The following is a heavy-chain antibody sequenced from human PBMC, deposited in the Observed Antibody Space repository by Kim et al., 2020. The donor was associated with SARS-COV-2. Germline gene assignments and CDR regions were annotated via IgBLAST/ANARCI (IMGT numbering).Heavy chain of an antibody. Sequence: GGSLRLSCAASGFTFSSYWMSWVRQAPGKGLEWVANIKQDGSEKYYVDSVKGRFTISRDNAKNSLYLQMNSLRAEDTAVYYCARDLTTVTTYYYYYYGMDVWGQETTVTVSS. CDR2: IKQDGSEK. CDR1: GFTFSSYW. J-gene: IGHJ6*02. D-gene: IGHD4-17*01. CDR3: ARDLTTVTTYYYYYYGMDV. V-gene: IGHV3-7*01.